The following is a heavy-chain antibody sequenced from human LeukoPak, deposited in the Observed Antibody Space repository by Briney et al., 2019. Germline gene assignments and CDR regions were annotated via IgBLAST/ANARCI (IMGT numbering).Heavy chain of an antibody. V-gene: IGHV5-51*01. CDR3: ARHASGELLTPFDY. J-gene: IGHJ4*02. D-gene: IGHD3-10*01. Sequence: GESLKISCKGSGYSFTNNWIAWVRQMPGKGLEWMGIIYPGDSHTRYSPSFQGQVTISADKSINTAHLQWSSLKASDTAIYYCARHASGELLTPFDYWGQGTLVTVSS. CDR2: IYPGDSHT. CDR1: GYSFTNNW.